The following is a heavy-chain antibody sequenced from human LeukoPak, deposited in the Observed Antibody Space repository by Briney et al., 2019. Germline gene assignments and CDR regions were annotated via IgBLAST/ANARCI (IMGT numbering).Heavy chain of an antibody. Sequence: SETLSLTCTVSGGSISSYYWSWIRQPPGKGLEWIGYIYYSGSTNYNPSLKSRVTMSVDTSKNQFSLKLSSVTAADTAVYYCARDRIEDVFDIWGQGTMVTVSS. V-gene: IGHV4-59*12. CDR2: IYYSGST. J-gene: IGHJ3*02. CDR1: GGSISSYY. CDR3: ARDRIEDVFDI.